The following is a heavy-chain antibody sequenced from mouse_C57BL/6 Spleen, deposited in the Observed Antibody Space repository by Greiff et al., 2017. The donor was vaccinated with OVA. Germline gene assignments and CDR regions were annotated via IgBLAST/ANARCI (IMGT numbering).Heavy chain of an antibody. CDR1: GFTFSSYA. J-gene: IGHJ2*01. D-gene: IGHD2-5*01. Sequence: EVMLVESGEGLVKPGGSLKLSCAASGFTFSSYAMSWVRQTPEKRLEWVAYISSGGDYIYYADTVKGRFTISRDNARNTLYLQMSSLKSEDTAMYYCTRGGSYSNYAFDYWGQGTTLTVSS. CDR2: ISSGGDYI. CDR3: TRGGSYSNYAFDY. V-gene: IGHV5-9-1*02.